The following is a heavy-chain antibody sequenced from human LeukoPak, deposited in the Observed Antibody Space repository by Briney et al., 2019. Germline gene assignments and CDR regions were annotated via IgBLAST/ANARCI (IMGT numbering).Heavy chain of an antibody. V-gene: IGHV3-30-3*01. CDR2: ISYDGSNK. CDR3: ARAPRGRCSSTSCYDAFDI. J-gene: IGHJ3*02. D-gene: IGHD2-2*01. Sequence: GGSLRLSCAASGFTFSSYAMHWVRQAPGKGLEWVAVISYDGSNKYYADSVKGRFTISRDNSKNTLYLQMNSLRAEDTAVYYCARAPRGRCSSTSCYDAFDIWGQGTMVTVSS. CDR1: GFTFSSYA.